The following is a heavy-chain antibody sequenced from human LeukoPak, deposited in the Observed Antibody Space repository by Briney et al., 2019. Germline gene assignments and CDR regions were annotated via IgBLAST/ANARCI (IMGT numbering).Heavy chain of an antibody. J-gene: IGHJ3*02. CDR1: GDGVSSNSAV. Sequence: TSQTLSLTCAISGDGVSSNSAVWNWIRQSPSRGLEWLGRTYYRSKWYNDYAVSVKSRITINPDTSKNQFSLQLNSVTPEDTAVYYCARVNDAFDIWGQGTMVTVSS. V-gene: IGHV6-1*01. CDR3: ARVNDAFDI. CDR2: TYYRSKWYN.